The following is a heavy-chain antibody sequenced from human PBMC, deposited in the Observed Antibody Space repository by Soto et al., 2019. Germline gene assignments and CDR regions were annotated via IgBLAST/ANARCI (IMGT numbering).Heavy chain of an antibody. V-gene: IGHV4-59*01. Sequence: SSETLSLTCTFSCGSIISYYWSWIRQPPGKGLEWIGYIYYSGSTNYNPSLKSRVTISVDTSKNQFSLKLSSVTAADTAVYYCARGGNYYDSSGPFDYWGQGTLVTV. CDR2: IYYSGST. CDR1: CGSIISYY. J-gene: IGHJ4*02. D-gene: IGHD3-22*01. CDR3: ARGGNYYDSSGPFDY.